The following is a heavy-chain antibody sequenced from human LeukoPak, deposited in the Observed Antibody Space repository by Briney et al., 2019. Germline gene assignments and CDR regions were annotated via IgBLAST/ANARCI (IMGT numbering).Heavy chain of an antibody. J-gene: IGHJ4*02. CDR3: VRDFMYNTACTGC. CDR1: VFSPSVVR. Sequence: VGCLCPSRAASVFSPSVVRTHGVGPAPPQGPGWGSHIKTEANIPDYADFVKGRFTIYRDKAKNTLYLQMNSLRAEDTAVYYCVRDFMYNTACTGCRGQGTLVTVSS. D-gene: IGHD5-18*01. V-gene: IGHV3-74*01. CDR2: IKTEANIP.